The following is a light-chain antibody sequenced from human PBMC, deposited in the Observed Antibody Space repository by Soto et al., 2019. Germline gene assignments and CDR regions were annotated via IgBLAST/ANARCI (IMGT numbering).Light chain of an antibody. CDR3: GSITRSSTSV. V-gene: IGLV2-14*01. CDR1: SSDVGGFEY. J-gene: IGLJ1*01. Sequence: QSALSQPASVSGSPGQSITISCTGTSSDVGGFEYVSWYQHQPGKAPKLIIYDVTKRPSGVSNRFSGSKSGNTASLTISGIQAEDEGDYYCGSITRSSTSVVGTGTKVTV. CDR2: DVT.